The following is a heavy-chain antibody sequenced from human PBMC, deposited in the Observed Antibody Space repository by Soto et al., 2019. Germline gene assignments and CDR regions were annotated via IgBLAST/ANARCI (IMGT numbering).Heavy chain of an antibody. Sequence: GGSLRLSCAASGFTFGSYGMHWVRQAPGKGLEWVAVIWYDGSNKYYADSVKGRFTISRDNSKNTLYLQMSSLRAEDTAVYYCARDLFAYCSSTSCSPFDYWGQGTLVTVSS. CDR2: IWYDGSNK. J-gene: IGHJ4*02. CDR3: ARDLFAYCSSTSCSPFDY. D-gene: IGHD2-2*01. V-gene: IGHV3-33*01. CDR1: GFTFGSYG.